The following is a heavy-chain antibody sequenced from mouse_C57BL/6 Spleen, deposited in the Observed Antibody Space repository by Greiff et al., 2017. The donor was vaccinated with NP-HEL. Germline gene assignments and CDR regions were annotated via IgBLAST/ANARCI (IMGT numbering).Heavy chain of an antibody. CDR2: IDPNSGGT. V-gene: IGHV1-72*01. CDR3: ARAVGNYGRSDDD. D-gene: IGHD1-1*01. J-gene: IGHJ2*01. Sequence: VQLQQPGAELVKPGASVKLSCKASGYTFTSYWMHWVKQRPGRGLEWIGRIDPNSGGTKYNEKFKSQATLTVDKPSSPAYMQLSSLTSEDTAVYYGARAVGNYGRSDDDWGQGTTLTVSA. CDR1: GYTFTSYW.